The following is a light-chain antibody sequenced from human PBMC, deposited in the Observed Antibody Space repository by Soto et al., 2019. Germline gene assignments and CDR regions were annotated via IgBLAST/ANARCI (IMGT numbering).Light chain of an antibody. J-gene: IGLJ1*01. CDR1: SSVVGSYNL. CDR2: EVS. CDR3: CSYAGSSFYV. Sequence: QSALTQPASVSGSPGQSITISCTGTSSVVGSYNLVSWYQQHPGKAPKLMIYEVSKRPSGVSNRFSGSKSGNTASLTISGLQAEDEADYYCCSYAGSSFYVFGIGTKVTVL. V-gene: IGLV2-23*02.